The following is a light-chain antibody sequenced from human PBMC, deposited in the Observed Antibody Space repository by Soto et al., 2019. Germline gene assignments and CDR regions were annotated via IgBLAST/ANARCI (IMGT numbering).Light chain of an antibody. V-gene: IGKV3-20*01. CDR2: GAS. J-gene: IGKJ1*01. CDR1: QRVSSTC. Sequence: EIVLTQSPGTLSLSPGERATLSCRASQRVSSTCLAWYQQKPGQAPRLLIYGASSRATAIPDRFGGSGSGTDFTLTISRLEPEGFAVYYCQQYGTSPQTFGQGNKVEIK. CDR3: QQYGTSPQT.